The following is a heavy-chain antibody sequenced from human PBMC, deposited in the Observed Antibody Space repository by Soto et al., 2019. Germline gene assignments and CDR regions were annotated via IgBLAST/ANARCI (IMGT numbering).Heavy chain of an antibody. V-gene: IGHV4-38-2*01. Sequence: SETLSLTCGVSGFSISSGYYWGWVRQPPGKGLEWIGTIYHGGSTFYNPSLKSRVTISVDTSKTQFSLKLSSVSAADTALYYCARVDRSGWTPIFFDYWGQGTLVTVSS. CDR3: ARVDRSGWTPIFFDY. CDR2: IYHGGST. D-gene: IGHD6-19*01. J-gene: IGHJ4*02. CDR1: GFSISSGYY.